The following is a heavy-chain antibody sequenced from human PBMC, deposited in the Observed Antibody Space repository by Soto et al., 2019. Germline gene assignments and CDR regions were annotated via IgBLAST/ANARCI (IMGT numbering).Heavy chain of an antibody. J-gene: IGHJ4*02. CDR1: GGSISSGGYS. CDR3: ARRGSHYYGSGSYYKGYYFDY. V-gene: IGHV4-30-2*01. Sequence: SETLSLTCAVSGGSISSGGYSWSWIRQPPGKGLEWIGYIYHSGSTYYNPSLKSRVTISVDTSKNQFSLKLSSVTAADTAVYYCARRGSHYYGSGSYYKGYYFDYWGQGTLVTVSS. CDR2: IYHSGST. D-gene: IGHD3-10*01.